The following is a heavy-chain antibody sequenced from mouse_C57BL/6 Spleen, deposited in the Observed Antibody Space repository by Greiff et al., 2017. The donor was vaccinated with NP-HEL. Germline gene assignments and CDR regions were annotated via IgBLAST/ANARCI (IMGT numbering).Heavy chain of an antibody. CDR2: IYPGSGNT. D-gene: IGHD1-1*01. J-gene: IGHJ1*03. CDR1: GYTFTDYY. Sequence: QVQLQQSGAELVRPGASVKLSCKASGYTFTDYYINWVKQRPGQGLEWIARIYPGSGNTYYNEKFKGKATLTAEKSSSTAYMQLSSLTSEDSAVYFCARDTTVVRYFDVWGTGTTVTVSS. CDR3: ARDTTVVRYFDV. V-gene: IGHV1-76*01.